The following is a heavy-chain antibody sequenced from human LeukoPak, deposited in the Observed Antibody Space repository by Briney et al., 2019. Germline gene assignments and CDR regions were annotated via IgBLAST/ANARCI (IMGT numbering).Heavy chain of an antibody. V-gene: IGHV1-8*01. CDR1: GYTFTSYD. CDR3: ARGALKWELPPIRARKSYYFDY. D-gene: IGHD1-26*01. CDR2: MNPNSGNT. J-gene: IGHJ4*02. Sequence: ASVKVSCKASGYTFTSYDINWVRQATGQGLEWMGWMNPNSGNTGYAQKFQGRVTMTRNTSISTAYMELSSLRSEDTAVYYCARGALKWELPPIRARKSYYFDYWGQGTLVTVSS.